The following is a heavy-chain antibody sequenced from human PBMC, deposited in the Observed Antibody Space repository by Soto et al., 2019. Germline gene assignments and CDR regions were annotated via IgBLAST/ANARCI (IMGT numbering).Heavy chain of an antibody. CDR1: GYSFTDYY. CDR3: ARVGPTGWFDP. Sequence: QVHLVQSGAEVKKSGASVKVSCKASGYSFTDYYMHWVRQAPGQGLEWMGWINTKTGGTNYAQRFQDRVTMTGDTSINTAYMELSRLRSDDTAVYYCARVGPTGWFDPWGQGTLVTVPS. CDR2: INTKTGGT. J-gene: IGHJ5*02. V-gene: IGHV1-2*02.